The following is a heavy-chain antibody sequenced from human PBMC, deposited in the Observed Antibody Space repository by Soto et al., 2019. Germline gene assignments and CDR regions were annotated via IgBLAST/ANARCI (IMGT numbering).Heavy chain of an antibody. Sequence: GGSLRLSCATSGFTFSSFDMDWVRQAPGKGLEWVSSIHRASTYIYYADSVRGRFTISRDNAKSSLYLQMNSLTVEDTAVYYCARRAVTTYHFFDYWGQGALVTVS. CDR3: ARRAVTTYHFFDY. J-gene: IGHJ4*02. V-gene: IGHV3-21*06. D-gene: IGHD4-17*01. CDR2: IHRASTYI. CDR1: GFTFSSFD.